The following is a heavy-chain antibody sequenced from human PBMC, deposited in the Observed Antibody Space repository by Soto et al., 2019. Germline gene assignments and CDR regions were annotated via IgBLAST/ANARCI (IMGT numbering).Heavy chain of an antibody. V-gene: IGHV4-39*07. J-gene: IGHJ4*02. CDR1: GGSISSSSYY. CDR2: IYYSGST. Sequence: SETLSLTCTVSGGSISSSSYYWGWIRQPPGKGLEWIGSIYYSGSTYYNPSLKSRGTISVDPSKKQFSLKLSSVTAADAAVYYCARDGDIAARQGEWGQGTLVTVSS. CDR3: ARDGDIAARQGE. D-gene: IGHD6-6*01.